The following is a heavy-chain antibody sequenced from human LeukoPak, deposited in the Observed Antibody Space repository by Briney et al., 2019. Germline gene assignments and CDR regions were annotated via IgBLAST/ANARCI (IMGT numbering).Heavy chain of an antibody. Sequence: PSETLSLTCAVYGGSFSGYYRSWIRQHPGKGLEWIGYIYYSGSTYYNPSLKSRVTISVDTSKNQFSLKLSSVTAADTAVYYCARSSGWYFYDYRGQGTLVTVSS. CDR2: IYYSGST. D-gene: IGHD6-19*01. V-gene: IGHV4-31*11. CDR1: GGSFSGYY. CDR3: ARSSGWYFYDY. J-gene: IGHJ4*02.